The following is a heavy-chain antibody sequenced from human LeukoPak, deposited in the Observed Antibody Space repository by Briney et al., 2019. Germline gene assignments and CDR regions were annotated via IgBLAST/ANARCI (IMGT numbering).Heavy chain of an antibody. V-gene: IGHV3-30*04. J-gene: IGHJ4*02. D-gene: IGHD4-17*01. CDR2: ISYDGSNK. Sequence: GGSLRLSCAASGFTFSSYAMHWVRQAPGKGLEWVAVISYDGSNKYYADSVKGRFTISRDNSKNTLYLQMNSLRAEDKAIYYFARDYYGDYFFDYWGQGTLVTVSS. CDR3: ARDYYGDYFFDY. CDR1: GFTFSSYA.